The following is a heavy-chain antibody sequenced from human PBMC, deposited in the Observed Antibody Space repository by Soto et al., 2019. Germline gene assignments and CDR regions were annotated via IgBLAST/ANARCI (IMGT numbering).Heavy chain of an antibody. CDR3: ATRPLLPGAP. CDR1: GSTSGSKN. Sequence: EVQLVESGGGLIQPGGPRKPPFAAPGSTSGSKNLNWVRQAPGKGLEWVSLIYSGGSTYYADSVKGRFTISRDNSKNTLYLQMSSLRAEDTAVYYCATRPLLPGAPWGQGTMVTVSS. CDR2: IYSGGST. D-gene: IGHD3-22*01. V-gene: IGHV3-53*01. J-gene: IGHJ3*01.